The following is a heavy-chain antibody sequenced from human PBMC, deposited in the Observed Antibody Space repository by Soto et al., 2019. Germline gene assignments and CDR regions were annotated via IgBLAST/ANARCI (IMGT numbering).Heavy chain of an antibody. D-gene: IGHD2-8*02. J-gene: IGHJ4*02. CDR1: TDSISPYY. CDR3: ARDKITGLFDY. V-gene: IGHV4-59*12. CDR2: IYYTGST. Sequence: PSETLSLTCTVSTDSISPYYWSWIRQPPGKGLEWIGYIYYTGSTNYNPSLQSRVTISLDTSKKQFSLKLTSVTAADTAVYYCARDKITGLFDYWGQGTLVTVSS.